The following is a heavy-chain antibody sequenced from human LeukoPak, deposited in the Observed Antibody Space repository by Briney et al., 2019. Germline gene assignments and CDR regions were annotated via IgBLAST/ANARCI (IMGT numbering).Heavy chain of an antibody. D-gene: IGHD2-21*02. CDR1: GGSISSYY. J-gene: IGHJ2*01. CDR3: ARTAQSWSFDL. Sequence: KPSETLSLTCTVSGGSISSYYWGWIRQPPGKGLEWIGSTHYSEITYCNPSLKSRVTISVDTSKNQLSLTLTSVTAADTAVYYCARTAQSWSFDLWGRGTLVTVSS. V-gene: IGHV4-39*01. CDR2: THYSEIT.